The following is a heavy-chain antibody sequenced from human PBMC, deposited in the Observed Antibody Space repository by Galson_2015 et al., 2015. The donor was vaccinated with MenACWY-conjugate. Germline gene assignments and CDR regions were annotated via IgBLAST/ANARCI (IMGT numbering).Heavy chain of an antibody. Sequence: LSLTCTVSGGSASSSGYYWTWIRQPPGKGLEWIGLIYDSGTTKYNLSLKGRVTISLDTSKNQVSLKLSSVTAADTAVYYCAREFSYWGQGTLVTVSS. CDR2: IYDSGTT. J-gene: IGHJ4*02. CDR1: GGSASSSGYY. V-gene: IGHV4-61*08. D-gene: IGHD2/OR15-2a*01. CDR3: AREFSY.